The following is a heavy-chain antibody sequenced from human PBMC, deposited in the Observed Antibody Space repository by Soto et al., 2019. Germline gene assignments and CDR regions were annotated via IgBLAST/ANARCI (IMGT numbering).Heavy chain of an antibody. CDR3: ARAKFESTGWHQFDI. CDR2: VSHSGNT. Sequence: QVHLEQRGAGLLKPSETLSLTCTVSGGSFTGHFWSWVRQPPGKGLEWIGEVSHSGNTKYYPSLRGRVTLSVDSSKHQISLALTSVTAADTAVYYCARAKFESTGWHQFDIWGQGTLVTVSS. J-gene: IGHJ4*02. V-gene: IGHV4-34*02. D-gene: IGHD7-27*01. CDR1: GGSFTGHF.